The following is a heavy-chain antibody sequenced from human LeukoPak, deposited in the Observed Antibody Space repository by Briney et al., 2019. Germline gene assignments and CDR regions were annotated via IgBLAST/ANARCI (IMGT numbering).Heavy chain of an antibody. J-gene: IGHJ4*02. V-gene: IGHV1-18*01. Sequence: ASVKVSCKASGYTFTSYGISWVRQAPGQGLEWMGWISAYNGNTNYAQKLQGRVTMTTDTSTSTAYMELRSLRSDDTAVYYCARAPDSSGYFDLVYWGQGTLVTVSS. CDR2: ISAYNGNT. CDR3: ARAPDSSGYFDLVY. D-gene: IGHD3-22*01. CDR1: GYTFTSYG.